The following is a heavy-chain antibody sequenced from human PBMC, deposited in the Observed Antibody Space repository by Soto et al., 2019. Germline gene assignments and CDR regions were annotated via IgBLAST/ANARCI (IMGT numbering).Heavy chain of an antibody. Sequence: SGPTLVNPTQTLTLTCTFSGFSLSTSGVGVGWIRQSPGKALEWLAHIFSNDAKSFSPSLKSRLTISADTSKSQVVLTMTNMDTVDTGTYFCARSPPPPPRPKPHWFFDLWGRGTLVTVSS. J-gene: IGHJ2*01. CDR3: ARSPPPPPRPKPHWFFDL. CDR2: IFSNDAK. D-gene: IGHD1-1*01. V-gene: IGHV2-5*01. CDR1: GFSLSTSGVG.